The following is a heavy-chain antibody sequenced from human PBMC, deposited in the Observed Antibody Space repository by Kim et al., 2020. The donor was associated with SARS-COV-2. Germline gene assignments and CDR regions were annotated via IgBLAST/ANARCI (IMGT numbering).Heavy chain of an antibody. V-gene: IGHV1-46*01. CDR3: ARRYYYGMDV. J-gene: IGHJ6*02. CDR2: RT. Sequence: RTSYAQEFQGRVTMTRDTSTSTVYMELSSLRSEDTAVYYCARRYYYGMDVWGQGTTVTVSS.